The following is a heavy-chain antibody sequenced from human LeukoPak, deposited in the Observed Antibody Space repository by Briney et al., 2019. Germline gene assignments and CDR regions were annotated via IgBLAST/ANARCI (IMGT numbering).Heavy chain of an antibody. D-gene: IGHD2-21*02. V-gene: IGHV3-7*01. Sequence: GGSLRLSCAASGFTFSRYWMNWVRQAPGKGLEWVANMKQDGSEKYYVDSVEGRSTISRDNAKNSLYLQMNSLRAEDTAVYYCARGGPGNCGGDCYQDYWGQGTLVTVSS. CDR1: GFTFSRYW. CDR2: MKQDGSEK. J-gene: IGHJ4*02. CDR3: ARGGPGNCGGDCYQDY.